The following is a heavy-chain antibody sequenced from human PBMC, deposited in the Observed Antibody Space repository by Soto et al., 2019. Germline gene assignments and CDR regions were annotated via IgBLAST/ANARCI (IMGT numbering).Heavy chain of an antibody. V-gene: IGHV1-46*01. CDR3: ARVAVDSSSWYRGAFDI. J-gene: IGHJ3*02. CDR2: INPSGGST. D-gene: IGHD6-13*01. Sequence: GASVKVSCKASGYTFTSYYMHWVRQAPGQGLEWMGIINPSGGSTSYAQKLQGRVTMTKDTSTSTVYIELSSLRSEDTAVYYCARVAVDSSSWYRGAFDIWGQGTMVTVSS. CDR1: GYTFTSYY.